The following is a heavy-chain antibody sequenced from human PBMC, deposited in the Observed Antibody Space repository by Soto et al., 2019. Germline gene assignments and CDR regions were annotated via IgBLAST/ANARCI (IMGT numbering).Heavy chain of an antibody. D-gene: IGHD3-16*02. CDR2: LSSGSRYG. J-gene: IGHJ4*02. V-gene: IGHV3-21*01. CDR3: VRGGSSRSY. Sequence: GGSRRLSCTASGCTFPNYIMTWVRQAPWNRLACVSSLSSGSRYGYFVESWKGRFTISRDDAKNSVYLQMNSLRAEDAAVYYCVRGGSSRSYWGQGSRVTVSS. CDR1: GCTFPNYI.